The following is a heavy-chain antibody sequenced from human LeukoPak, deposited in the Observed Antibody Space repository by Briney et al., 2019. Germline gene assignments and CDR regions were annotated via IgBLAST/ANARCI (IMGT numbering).Heavy chain of an antibody. CDR2: VYYSGVT. CDR3: ARGRMAESATGPFDL. V-gene: IGHV4-59*01. J-gene: IGHJ3*01. Sequence: SETLSLTCTVSGVSINTYYWSWIRQPPGEGLEWIGYVYYSGVTNYNPSLKSRVTISVDTSKNHFSLKLSSVTAADTAVYYCARGRMAESATGPFDLWGQGTMVTVSS. D-gene: IGHD1-14*01. CDR1: GVSINTYY.